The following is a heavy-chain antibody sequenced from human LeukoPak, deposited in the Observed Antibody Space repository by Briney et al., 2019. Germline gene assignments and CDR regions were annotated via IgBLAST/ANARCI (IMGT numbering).Heavy chain of an antibody. V-gene: IGHV3-9*01. CDR1: GFTFDDYA. J-gene: IGHJ6*02. D-gene: IGHD2-15*01. Sequence: GGSLRLSCAASGFTFDDYAMHWVRQAPGKGLEWVSGISWNSGSIGYADSVKGRFTISRDNAKNSLYLQMNSLRAEDTALYYCAKDWSGGSPWDGMDVWGQGTTVTVSS. CDR2: ISWNSGSI. CDR3: AKDWSGGSPWDGMDV.